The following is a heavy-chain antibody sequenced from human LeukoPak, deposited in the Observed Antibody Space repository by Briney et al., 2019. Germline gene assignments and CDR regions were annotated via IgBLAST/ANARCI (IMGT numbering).Heavy chain of an antibody. CDR1: AYTFTIYT. CDR2: INAGNGNT. CDR3: ARTTRSWYEDNDAFDI. V-gene: IGHV1-3*01. D-gene: IGHD6-13*01. Sequence: ASVKVSCKASAYTFTIYTIHWVRQAPGQRLGWMGWINAGNGNTRYSQNLQGRVTITRDTSATTAYMELSSLRSEDTAVYYCARTTRSWYEDNDAFDIWGQGTTVTVSS. J-gene: IGHJ3*02.